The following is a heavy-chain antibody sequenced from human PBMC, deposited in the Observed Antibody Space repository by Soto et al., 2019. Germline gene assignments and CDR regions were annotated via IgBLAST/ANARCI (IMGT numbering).Heavy chain of an antibody. D-gene: IGHD2-15*01. CDR2: IWYDGSNK. CDR3: ARARYCSGGSCYSGLHFDY. V-gene: IGHV3-33*01. Sequence: QVQLVESGGGVVQPGRSLRLSCAASGFTFSSYGMHWVRQAPGKGLEWVAVIWYDGSNKYYADSVKGRFTISRDNSKITLYLQMNSRRAEDTAVYYCARARYCSGGSCYSGLHFDYWGQGTLVTVSS. CDR1: GFTFSSYG. J-gene: IGHJ4*02.